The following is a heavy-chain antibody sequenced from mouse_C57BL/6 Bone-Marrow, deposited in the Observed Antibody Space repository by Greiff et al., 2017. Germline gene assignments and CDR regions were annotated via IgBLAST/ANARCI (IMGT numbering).Heavy chain of an antibody. J-gene: IGHJ4*01. CDR1: GFTFSDYG. CDR3: AGIFSLSNSYAMDY. V-gene: IGHV5-17*01. CDR2: ISSGSSTI. D-gene: IGHD4-1*01. Sequence: EVKLVESGGGLVKPGGSLKLSCAASGFTFSDYGMHWVRQAPEKGLEWVAYISSGSSTIYYADTVKGSFTISTDNAKNTLFLQITSLRSEDTAMYYCAGIFSLSNSYAMDYWGQGTSVTVSS.